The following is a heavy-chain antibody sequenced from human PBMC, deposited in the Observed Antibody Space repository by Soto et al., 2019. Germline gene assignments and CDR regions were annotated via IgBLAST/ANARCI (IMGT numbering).Heavy chain of an antibody. CDR1: GFTFSSYG. V-gene: IGHV3-33*01. Sequence: GGSLRLSCAASGFTFSSYGMHWVRQAPGKGLEWVAVIWYDGSNKYYADSVEGRFTISRDNSKNTLYLQMNSLRAEDTAVYYCARLGGIAAAGPFDYWGQGTLVTVSS. CDR2: IWYDGSNK. J-gene: IGHJ4*02. CDR3: ARLGGIAAAGPFDY. D-gene: IGHD6-13*01.